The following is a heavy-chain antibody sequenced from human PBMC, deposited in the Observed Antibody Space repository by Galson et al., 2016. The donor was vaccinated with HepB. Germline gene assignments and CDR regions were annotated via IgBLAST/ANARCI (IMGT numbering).Heavy chain of an antibody. CDR3: AKEEYFYDASGPIDY. CDR2: ISGSSSNS. V-gene: IGHV3-23*01. Sequence: SLRLSCAASGFTLSSYSMNWVRQAPGKGLEWVSAISGSSSNSYHSDSVKGRFTVSRDNSKKTLFLDMSSLRAEDTAIYYCAKEEYFYDASGPIDYWGRGILVTVSS. J-gene: IGHJ4*02. CDR1: GFTLSSYS. D-gene: IGHD3-22*01.